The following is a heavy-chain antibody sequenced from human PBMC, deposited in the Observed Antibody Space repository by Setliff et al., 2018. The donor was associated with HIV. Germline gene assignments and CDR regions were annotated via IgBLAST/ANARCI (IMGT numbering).Heavy chain of an antibody. J-gene: IGHJ6*03. V-gene: IGHV3-33*06. CDR3: AKEQVPAAIQFHYYYMDV. D-gene: IGHD2-2*01. Sequence: PGGSLRLSCAASGFTFSNYGMHWVRQAPGKGLEWVAVIWYDANNKYYADSVKGRFTSSRDNSKNTLYLQMNSLRAEDTAVYYCAKEQVPAAIQFHYYYMDVRGKGTTVTVSS. CDR1: GFTFSNYG. CDR2: IWYDANNK.